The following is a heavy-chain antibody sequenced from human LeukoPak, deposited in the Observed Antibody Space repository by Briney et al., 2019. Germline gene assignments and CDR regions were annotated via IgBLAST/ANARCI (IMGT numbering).Heavy chain of an antibody. CDR2: INPSGGST. Sequence: ASVKVSCKASGYTFTSYYMHWVRQAPGQGLEWMGIINPSGGSTSYARKFQGRVTMTRDTSTSTVYMELSSLRSEDTAVYYCARDPVVVSYGGNSLRFFYYYGMDVWGQGTTVTVSS. CDR1: GYTFTSYY. CDR3: ARDPVVVSYGGNSLRFFYYYGMDV. J-gene: IGHJ6*02. D-gene: IGHD4-23*01. V-gene: IGHV1-46*01.